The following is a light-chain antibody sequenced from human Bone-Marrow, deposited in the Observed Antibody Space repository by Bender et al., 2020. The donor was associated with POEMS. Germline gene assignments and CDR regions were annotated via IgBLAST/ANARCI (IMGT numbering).Light chain of an antibody. J-gene: IGLJ2*01. Sequence: QSALTQPASVSGSPEQSITISCTGTSSDVGTYNLVSWYQQHPGKAPKLMIYEVSKRPSGVSNRFSGSKSGNTASLTISGLRAEDEADYYCCSYAGSGTLVFGGGTKLTVL. CDR1: SSDVGTYNL. V-gene: IGLV2-23*02. CDR2: EVS. CDR3: CSYAGSGTLV.